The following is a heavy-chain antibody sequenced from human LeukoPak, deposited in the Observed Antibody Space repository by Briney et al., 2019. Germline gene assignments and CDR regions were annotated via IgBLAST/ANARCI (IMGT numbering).Heavy chain of an antibody. V-gene: IGHV3-11*04. CDR2: IGGSASNI. D-gene: IGHD2-15*01. CDR1: GLTVTDYY. Sequence: GGSLRLSCAASGLTVTDYYMHWIRQAPGKGLEWVSFIGGSASNIYYADSVKGRFTISRDNAKNSLYLQMNSLRAEDTAVYYCAKEWSAIDIWGQGTMVTVSS. J-gene: IGHJ3*02. CDR3: AKEWSAIDI.